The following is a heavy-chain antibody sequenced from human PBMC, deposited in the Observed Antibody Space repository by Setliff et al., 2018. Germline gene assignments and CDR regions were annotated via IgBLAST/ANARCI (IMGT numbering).Heavy chain of an antibody. CDR3: ARGEYTSLPSGVYYHMDV. V-gene: IGHV7-4-1*02. Sequence: ASVKVSCKASGYTFTGYYMHWVRQAPGQGLEWMGWINTYTGSPTYAQGFTGRFVFSLDTSVSTAYLQISSLKGEDTAVYYCARGEYTSLPSGVYYHMDVWGKGTTVTV. D-gene: IGHD6-6*01. J-gene: IGHJ6*03. CDR1: GYTFTGYY. CDR2: INTYTGSP.